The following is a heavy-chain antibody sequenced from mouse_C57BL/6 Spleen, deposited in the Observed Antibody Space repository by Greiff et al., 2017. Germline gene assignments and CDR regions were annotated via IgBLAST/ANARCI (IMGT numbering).Heavy chain of an antibody. J-gene: IGHJ2*01. V-gene: IGHV1-64*01. Sequence: QVQLQQPGAELVKPGASVKLSCKASGYTFTSYWMHWVKQRPGQGLEWIGMIHPNSGSTNYNEKFKSKATLTVDKSSSTAYMQLSSLTSEDSAVYYCAFSNYYYGPLDYWGKGTTLTVSS. D-gene: IGHD1-1*01. CDR2: IHPNSGST. CDR1: GYTFTSYW. CDR3: AFSNYYYGPLDY.